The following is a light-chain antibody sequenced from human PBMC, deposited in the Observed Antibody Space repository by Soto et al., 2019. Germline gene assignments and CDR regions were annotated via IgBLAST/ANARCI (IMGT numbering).Light chain of an antibody. V-gene: IGKV3-15*01. J-gene: IGKJ2*01. Sequence: EIMLTQSPVTLSVSPGERATLSCKTSQIVGTNLAWYQQKPGQAPRLLMYGAFIRAPGFPVRFRGTGSGSEFTLTISSLQSEDGALYYCQQYDKWPYTFGQGTNLEIK. CDR2: GAF. CDR3: QQYDKWPYT. CDR1: QIVGTN.